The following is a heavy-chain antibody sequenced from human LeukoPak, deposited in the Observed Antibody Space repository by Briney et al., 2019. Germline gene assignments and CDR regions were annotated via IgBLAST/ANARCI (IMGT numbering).Heavy chain of an antibody. D-gene: IGHD3-3*01. Sequence: SQTLSLTCTVSGGSISSGGYYWSWIRQHPGKGLEWIGYIYYSGSTYYNPSLKSRVTISVDTSKNQFSLKLSSVTAADTAVYYCARDSADFWSRPSRNWFDPWGQGTLVTVSS. CDR1: GGSISSGGYY. CDR2: IYYSGST. CDR3: ARDSADFWSRPSRNWFDP. J-gene: IGHJ5*02. V-gene: IGHV4-31*03.